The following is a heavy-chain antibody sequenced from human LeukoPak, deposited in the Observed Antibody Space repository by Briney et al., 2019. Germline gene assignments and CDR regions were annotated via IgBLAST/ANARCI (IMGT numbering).Heavy chain of an antibody. V-gene: IGHV3-30*14. CDR2: ISYDGSNK. CDR3: VKVGDSGYGEYYQH. J-gene: IGHJ1*01. Sequence: GGSLRLSCAASGFIFSSYAMHWVRQAPGKGLVWVAVISYDGSNKHYADSVRGRFTISRDNSKNTLYLQMSSLRAEDTALYYCVKVGDSGYGEYYQHWGQGTLVTVSS. CDR1: GFIFSSYA. D-gene: IGHD5-12*01.